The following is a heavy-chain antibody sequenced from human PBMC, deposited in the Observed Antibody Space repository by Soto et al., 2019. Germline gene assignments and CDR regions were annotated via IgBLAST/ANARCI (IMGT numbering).Heavy chain of an antibody. CDR1: GYSFISYG. CDR3: ARDLSGYYHDNSGWGGDY. J-gene: IGHJ4*02. CDR2: ISAYSGNT. D-gene: IGHD3-22*01. V-gene: IGHV1-18*01. Sequence: QVQLVQSGAEVTKPGASVKVSCKASGYSFISYGISWVRQAPGQGLEWMGWISAYSGNTNYAQKGQGRVTMTTDTSTSTAYMELRSLRSDDTAVYYCARDLSGYYHDNSGWGGDYWGQGTLVTVFS.